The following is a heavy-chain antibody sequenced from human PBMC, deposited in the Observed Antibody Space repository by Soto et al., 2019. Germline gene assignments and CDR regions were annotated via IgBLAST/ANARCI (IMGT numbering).Heavy chain of an antibody. CDR3: VRGSFGYYGP. J-gene: IGHJ5*02. Sequence: PGGSQRLSCTTSGFSFGDYAMTWVRQAPGKGLEWVGFIRNPGYGGTTEYATSVKGRFIISRDDSMSSAYLQLNSLKEDDSAVYYCVRGSFGYYGPWGQGTLVTVSS. D-gene: IGHD3-3*01. CDR2: IRNPGYGGTT. V-gene: IGHV3-49*04. CDR1: GFSFGDYA.